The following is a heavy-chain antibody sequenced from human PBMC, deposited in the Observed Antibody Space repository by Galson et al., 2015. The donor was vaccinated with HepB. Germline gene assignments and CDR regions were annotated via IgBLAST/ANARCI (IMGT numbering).Heavy chain of an antibody. CDR2: IWDDGSNK. J-gene: IGHJ4*02. Sequence: SLRLSCAASGFPFSSDGMHWVRQAPGKGLEWVAVIWDDGSNKYYADSVKGRFTISRDNSKNTLYLQMNSLSVEDTAVYYCAREKKVGASVGKDHWRQGTLVTVSS. V-gene: IGHV3-33*01. CDR1: GFPFSSDG. D-gene: IGHD1-26*01. CDR3: AREKKVGASVGKDH.